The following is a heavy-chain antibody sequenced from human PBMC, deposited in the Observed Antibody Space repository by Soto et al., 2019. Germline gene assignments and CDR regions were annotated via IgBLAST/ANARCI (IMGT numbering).Heavy chain of an antibody. CDR2: IYYSGST. CDR3: ARTHFYYYGMDV. Sequence: SETLSLTCTVSGGSISSYYWSWIRQPPGKGLEWIGYIYYSGSTNYNPSLKSRVTISVDTSKNQFSLKLSSVTAADTAVYYCARTHFYYYGMDVWGQGTTVTVSS. J-gene: IGHJ6*02. CDR1: GGSISSYY. V-gene: IGHV4-59*01.